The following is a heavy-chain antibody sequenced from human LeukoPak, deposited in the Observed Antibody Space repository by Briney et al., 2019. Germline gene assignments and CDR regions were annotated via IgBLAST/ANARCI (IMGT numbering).Heavy chain of an antibody. CDR2: IYYSGST. D-gene: IGHD2-15*01. CDR1: GGSISNYY. Sequence: PSETLSLTCTVSGGSISNYYWSWIRQPPGKGLEWIGYIYYSGSTSYNPSLKSRLTISLDTSKNQFSLKLSSVTAADTAVYYCARFPDYSGGGDYWGQGTLVTVSS. CDR3: ARFPDYSGGGDY. J-gene: IGHJ4*02. V-gene: IGHV4-59*12.